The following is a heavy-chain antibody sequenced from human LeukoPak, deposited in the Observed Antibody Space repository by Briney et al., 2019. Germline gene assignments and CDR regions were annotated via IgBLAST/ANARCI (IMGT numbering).Heavy chain of an antibody. V-gene: IGHV3-23*01. Sequence: GGSLRLSCAASGFTLSSYAMSWVRQAPGKGLEWVSAISGSGGSTYYADSVKGRFTISRDNSKNTLYLQMNSLRAEDTAVYYCAKISVVVVPAATPYYFDYWGQGTLVTVSS. CDR1: GFTLSSYA. CDR2: ISGSGGST. CDR3: AKISVVVVPAATPYYFDY. D-gene: IGHD2-2*01. J-gene: IGHJ4*02.